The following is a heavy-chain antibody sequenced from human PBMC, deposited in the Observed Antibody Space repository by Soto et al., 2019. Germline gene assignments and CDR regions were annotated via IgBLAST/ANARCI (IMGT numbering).Heavy chain of an antibody. CDR2: IIPILGIA. J-gene: IGHJ3*02. D-gene: IGHD3-10*01. CDR3: ARGKGATRGGAFDI. Sequence: QVQLVQSGAEVKKPGSSVKVSCKASGGTFSSYTISWVRQAPGQGLEWMGRIIPILGIANYAQKFQGRVTITADKSTCTAYMELSSLRSEDTAVYYCARGKGATRGGAFDIWGQGTMVTVSS. V-gene: IGHV1-69*02. CDR1: GGTFSSYT.